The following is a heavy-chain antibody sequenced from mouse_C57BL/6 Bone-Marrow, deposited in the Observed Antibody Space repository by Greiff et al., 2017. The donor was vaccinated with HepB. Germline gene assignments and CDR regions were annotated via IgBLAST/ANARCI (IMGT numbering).Heavy chain of an antibody. Sequence: EVQLQQSGPELVKPGASVKISCKASGYTFTDYYMNWVKQSHGKSLEWIGDINPNNGGTSYNQKFKGKATLTVDKSSSTAYMELRSLTSEDSAVYYCARRASYGNYGFAYWGQGTLVTVSA. CDR1: GYTFTDYY. CDR2: INPNNGGT. V-gene: IGHV1-26*01. CDR3: ARRASYGNYGFAY. J-gene: IGHJ3*01. D-gene: IGHD2-10*01.